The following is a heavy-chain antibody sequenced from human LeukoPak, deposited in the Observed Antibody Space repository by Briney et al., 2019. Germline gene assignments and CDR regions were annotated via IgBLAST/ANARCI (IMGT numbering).Heavy chain of an antibody. CDR3: TRGGHDYGGSFDT. V-gene: IGHV4-61*02. CDR2: ISAGGRT. CDR1: GASIASGSYH. Sequence: SETLSLTCAISGASIASGSYHWDWIRQPAGSRPEYMGRISAGGRTNYNPSLNSRLTISMDTSKNHVSLRLSSVTAADTALYFCTRGGHDYGGSFDTWGPGILVTVSS. J-gene: IGHJ5*02. D-gene: IGHD4-23*01.